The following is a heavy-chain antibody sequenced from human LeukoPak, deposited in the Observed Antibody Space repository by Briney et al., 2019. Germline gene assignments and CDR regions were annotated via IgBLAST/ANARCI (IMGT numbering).Heavy chain of an antibody. CDR1: GYTFTSYA. J-gene: IGHJ4*02. Sequence: ASVKVSCKASGYTFTSYAMHWVRQAPGQRLEWMGWINAGNGNTKYSQKFQGRVTITRDTSASTAYMELSSLRSEGTAVYYCAGGISSGWYDYWGQGTLVTVSS. D-gene: IGHD6-19*01. V-gene: IGHV1-3*01. CDR3: AGGISSGWYDY. CDR2: INAGNGNT.